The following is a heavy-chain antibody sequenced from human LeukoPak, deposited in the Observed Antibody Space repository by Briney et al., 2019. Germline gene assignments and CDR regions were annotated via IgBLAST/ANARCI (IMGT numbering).Heavy chain of an antibody. CDR1: GGTFSSYA. D-gene: IGHD2-2*01. J-gene: IGHJ6*02. V-gene: IGHV1-69*04. Sequence: ASVKVSCKASGGTFSSYAISWVRQAPGQGLEWMGRIIPIFGIANYAQKFQGRVTITADKSTSTAYMELSSLRSEDTAVYYCASQIIVVVPAALRRRPEDYYHGMDVWGQGTTVTVSS. CDR3: ASQIIVVVPAALRRRPEDYYHGMDV. CDR2: IIPIFGIA.